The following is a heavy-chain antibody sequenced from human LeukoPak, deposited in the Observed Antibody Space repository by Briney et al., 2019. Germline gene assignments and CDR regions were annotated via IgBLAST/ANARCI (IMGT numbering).Heavy chain of an antibody. CDR2: INHSGST. J-gene: IGHJ3*02. V-gene: IGHV4-34*01. CDR3: ARTHGEQLLQNALDI. Sequence: SETLSLTCAVYGGSFSGYYWSWIRQPPGKGLEWIGEINHSGSTNYNPSLKSRVTISVDTSKNQFSLKLSSVTAADTAVYYCARTHGEQLLQNALDIWGQGTMVTVSS. D-gene: IGHD6-6*01. CDR1: GGSFSGYY.